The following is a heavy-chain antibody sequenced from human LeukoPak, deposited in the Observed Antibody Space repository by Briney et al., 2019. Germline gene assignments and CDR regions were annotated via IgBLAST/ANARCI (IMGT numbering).Heavy chain of an antibody. CDR3: AKSGSSWYGDYFDY. J-gene: IGHJ4*02. Sequence: GGSLRLSCAASGFTFDDYAMHWVRQAPGKGLEWVSGISWNSGSIGYADSVKGRFTISRDNAKNSLYLQMNSLRAEDTALYYCAKSGSSWYGDYFDYWGQGTLVTVSS. CDR1: GFTFDDYA. CDR2: ISWNSGSI. D-gene: IGHD6-13*01. V-gene: IGHV3-9*01.